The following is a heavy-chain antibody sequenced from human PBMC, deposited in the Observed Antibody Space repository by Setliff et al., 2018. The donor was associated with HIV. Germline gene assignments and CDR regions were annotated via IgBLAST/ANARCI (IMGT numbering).Heavy chain of an antibody. Sequence: GGSLRLSCAASGFTFSSYGMHWVRQAPGKGLEWVAFIRYDGINKYYADSVKGRFTISRDNSKNTLYLQMNSLRAEDTAVYYCAKVLPSHTDGAFDIW. J-gene: IGHJ3*02. CDR2: IRYDGINK. D-gene: IGHD4-17*01. CDR3: AKVLPSHTDGAFDI. V-gene: IGHV3-30*02. CDR1: GFTFSSYG.